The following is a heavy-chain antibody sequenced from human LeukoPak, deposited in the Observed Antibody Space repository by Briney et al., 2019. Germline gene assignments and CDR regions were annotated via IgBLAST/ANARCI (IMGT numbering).Heavy chain of an antibody. J-gene: IGHJ4*02. CDR1: GYTFTSYG. Sequence: ASVKVSCKASGYTFTSYGISRVRQAPGQGLEWMGWISAYNGNTNYAQKLQGRVTMTTDTSTSTAYMELRSLRSDDTAVYYCARDGPYCSSTSCYVPWDYWGQGTLVTVSS. V-gene: IGHV1-18*01. CDR3: ARDGPYCSSTSCYVPWDY. D-gene: IGHD2-2*01. CDR2: ISAYNGNT.